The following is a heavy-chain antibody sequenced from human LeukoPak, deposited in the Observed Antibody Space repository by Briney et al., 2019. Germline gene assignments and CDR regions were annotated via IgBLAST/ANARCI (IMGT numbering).Heavy chain of an antibody. CDR1: GYTFTGYY. J-gene: IGHJ3*02. V-gene: IGHV1-2*02. CDR3: AREQDIVVVPAAPTQDAFDI. Sequence: ASVKVSCKASGYTFTGYYMHWVRQAPGQGLEWMGWISPNSGGTNYAQKFQGRVTMTRDTSISTAYMELSRLRSDDTAVYYCAREQDIVVVPAAPTQDAFDIWGQGTMVTVSS. CDR2: ISPNSGGT. D-gene: IGHD2-2*01.